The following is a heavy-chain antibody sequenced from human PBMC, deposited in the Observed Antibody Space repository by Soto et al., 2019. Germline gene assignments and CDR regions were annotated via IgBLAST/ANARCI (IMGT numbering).Heavy chain of an antibody. CDR2: ISGSAGST. V-gene: IGHV3-23*01. CDR1: GFTFSSYA. Sequence: EVQLLESGGGLVQPGGSLRLSCAASGFTFSSYAMSWVRQAPGKGLEWVSAISGSAGSTYYADSVKGRFTISRDNSKNTLYLQMNSLRVEDTAVYYWAKGLTGAPYYAMDVWGQGTTVTVSS. D-gene: IGHD7-27*01. J-gene: IGHJ6*02. CDR3: AKGLTGAPYYAMDV.